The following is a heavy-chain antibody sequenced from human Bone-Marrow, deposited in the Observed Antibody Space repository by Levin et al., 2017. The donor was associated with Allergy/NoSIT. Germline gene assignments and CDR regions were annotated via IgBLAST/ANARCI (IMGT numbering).Heavy chain of an antibody. CDR3: ARLYYDTLTGSDAFDI. V-gene: IGHV2-70*13. CDR1: GFSLNTRGMC. Sequence: RLSGPTLVKPTQTLTLTCTFSGFSLNTRGMCVSWIRQPPGKALEWLALIDWDDDKYYSTSLKTRLTISKDSSKNQVVLSMTNMDAVDTATYYCARLYYDTLTGSDAFDIWGQGTMVTVSS. J-gene: IGHJ3*02. CDR2: IDWDDDK. D-gene: IGHD3-9*01.